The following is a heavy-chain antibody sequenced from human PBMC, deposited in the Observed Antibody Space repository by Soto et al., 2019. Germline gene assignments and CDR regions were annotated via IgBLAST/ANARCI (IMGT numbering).Heavy chain of an antibody. D-gene: IGHD5-12*01. CDR1: GGTFSSYA. CDR2: IIPTFGTA. Sequence: SVKVSCKASGGTFSSYAISWVRQAPGQGLEWMGGIIPTFGTANYAQKFQGRVTITADESTSTAYMELSSLRSEDTAVYYCARVDGYNYGNWFDPWGQGTLVTVSS. J-gene: IGHJ5*02. V-gene: IGHV1-69*13. CDR3: ARVDGYNYGNWFDP.